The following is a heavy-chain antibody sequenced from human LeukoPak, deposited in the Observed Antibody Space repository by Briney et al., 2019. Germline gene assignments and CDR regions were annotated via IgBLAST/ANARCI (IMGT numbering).Heavy chain of an antibody. V-gene: IGHV3-20*04. CDR3: ARDHLVGATDFDY. CDR1: GFTFDDYA. Sequence: GRSLRLSCVASGFTFDDYAMHWVRQAPGKGLEWVSGINWNGGSTGYADSVKGRFTISRDNAKNSLYLQMNSLRAEDTALYYCARDHLVGATDFDYWGQGTLVTVSS. CDR2: INWNGGST. J-gene: IGHJ4*02. D-gene: IGHD1-26*01.